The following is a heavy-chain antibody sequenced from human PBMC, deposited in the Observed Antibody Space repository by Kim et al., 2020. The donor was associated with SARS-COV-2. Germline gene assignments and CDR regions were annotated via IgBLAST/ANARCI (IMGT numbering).Heavy chain of an antibody. Sequence: YAGSVKSRMTINADTSKNQFSLQLNSVRPEDTAVYYCARDTPGQKAYDIWGQGTMVTVSS. CDR3: ARDTPGQKAYDI. J-gene: IGHJ3*02. V-gene: IGHV6-1*01.